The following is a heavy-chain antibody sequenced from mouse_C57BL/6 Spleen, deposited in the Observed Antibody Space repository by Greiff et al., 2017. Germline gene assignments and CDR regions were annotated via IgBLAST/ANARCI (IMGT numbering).Heavy chain of an antibody. CDR2: IDPSDSYT. CDR1: GYTFTSYW. J-gene: IGHJ4*01. Sequence: QVQLQQPGAELVKPGASVKLSCTASGYTFTSYWMQWVKQRPGQGLEWIGEIDPSDSYTNYNQKFKGKATLTVDTSSSTAYMPLSRLTAEDTGMYYCASVNYGSNHYAMDYWGQGTSVTVSS. CDR3: ASVNYGSNHYAMDY. D-gene: IGHD1-1*01. V-gene: IGHV1-50*01.